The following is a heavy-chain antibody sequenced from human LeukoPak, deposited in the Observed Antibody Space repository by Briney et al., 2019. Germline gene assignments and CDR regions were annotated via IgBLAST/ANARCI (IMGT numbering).Heavy chain of an antibody. J-gene: IGHJ5*02. Sequence: GGSLRLSCAASGFTFRDSDMHWVRQAPGKGPEWVAFIQADGGNKYYADSVKGRFTISRDNAKNSLYLQMNSLRAEDTAVYYCARRVYYYDSSEGRDNWFDPWGQGTLVTVSS. CDR2: IQADGGNK. CDR3: ARRVYYYDSSEGRDNWFDP. V-gene: IGHV3-30*02. D-gene: IGHD3-22*01. CDR1: GFTFRDSD.